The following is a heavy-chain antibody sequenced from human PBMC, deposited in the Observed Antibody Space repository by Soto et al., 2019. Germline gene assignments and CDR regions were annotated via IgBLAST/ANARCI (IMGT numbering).Heavy chain of an antibody. J-gene: IGHJ4*02. CDR1: GGSFSGYY. Sequence: SETLSLTCAVYGGSFSGYYWSWIRQPPGKGLEWIGEINHSGSTNYNPSPKSRVTISVDTSKNQFSLKLSSVTAADTAVYYCARQILKRGYSYGYTPGDDYWGQGTLVTVSS. CDR2: INHSGST. D-gene: IGHD5-18*01. V-gene: IGHV4-34*01. CDR3: ARQILKRGYSYGYTPGDDY.